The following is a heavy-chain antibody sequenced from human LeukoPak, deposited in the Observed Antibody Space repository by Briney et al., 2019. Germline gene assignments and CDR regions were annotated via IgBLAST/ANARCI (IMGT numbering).Heavy chain of an antibody. J-gene: IGHJ4*02. CDR3: ARHPSSGSYHSDY. V-gene: IGHV1-2*02. CDR2: INPNSGST. Sequence: GASVKVSCKASGYIFTGYYMHWVRQAPGQGLEWMGWINPNSGSTNSAQKFQGRVTMTRDTSISTAYMELSRLTSDDTAVYYCARHPSSGSYHSDYWGQGTLVTVSS. D-gene: IGHD1-26*01. CDR1: GYIFTGYY.